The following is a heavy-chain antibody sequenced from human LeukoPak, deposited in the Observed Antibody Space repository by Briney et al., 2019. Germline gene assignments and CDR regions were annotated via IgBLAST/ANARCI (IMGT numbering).Heavy chain of an antibody. CDR2: IYYSGST. Sequence: ASETLSLTCTVSGGSISSSSYYWGWIRQPPGKGLEWIGSIYYSGSTYYNPSLKSRVTISVDTSKNQFSLKLSSVTAADTAVYYCARGGTMIVLPANDYWGQGTLVTVSS. D-gene: IGHD3-22*01. J-gene: IGHJ4*02. CDR3: ARGGTMIVLPANDY. CDR1: GGSISSSSYY. V-gene: IGHV4-39*01.